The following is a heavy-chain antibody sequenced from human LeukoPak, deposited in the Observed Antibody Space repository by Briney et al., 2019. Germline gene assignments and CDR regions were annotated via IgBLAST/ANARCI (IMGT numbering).Heavy chain of an antibody. CDR2: IYHSGST. CDR1: GYSISSGYY. Sequence: SETLSLTCAVSGYSISSGYYWGWIRQPPGKGLEWIGSIYHSGSTYYNPSLKSRVTISVDTSKNQSSLKLSSVTAADTAVYYCARVRRYCSSTSCYAIDYWGQGTLVTVSS. V-gene: IGHV4-38-2*01. CDR3: ARVRRYCSSTSCYAIDY. J-gene: IGHJ4*02. D-gene: IGHD2-2*01.